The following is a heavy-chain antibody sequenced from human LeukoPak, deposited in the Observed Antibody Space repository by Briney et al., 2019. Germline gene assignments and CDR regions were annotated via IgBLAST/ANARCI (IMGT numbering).Heavy chain of an antibody. V-gene: IGHV3-23*01. CDR1: GFTFSGHF. J-gene: IGHJ4*02. Sequence: GGSLRLSCAASGFTFSGHFMSWVRQAPGKGLEWVSGISGSGGDTFYADSVRGQFTISRDNSKNTLYLQMSSLRAEDTAVYYCARTPPHDDGGYSNPYWGQGTLVTVSS. CDR3: ARTPPHDDGGYSNPY. CDR2: ISGSGGDT. D-gene: IGHD3-22*01.